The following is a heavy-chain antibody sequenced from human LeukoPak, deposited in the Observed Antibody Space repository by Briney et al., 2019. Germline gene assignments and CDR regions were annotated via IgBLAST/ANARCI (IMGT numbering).Heavy chain of an antibody. CDR3: ARELTTGIGYYYTDV. V-gene: IGHV3-20*01. CDR1: GFTFDDYG. CDR2: TSWYAGST. D-gene: IGHD3-22*01. J-gene: IGHJ6*03. Sequence: VGLLRFSCASSGFTFDDYGMSLVRPAPRNGFDWVSGTSWYAGSTGYADSLNGRFTISSDNGQWSLYLRMNSVRADDTALCNCARELTTGIGYYYTDVWGKGTTVTVSS.